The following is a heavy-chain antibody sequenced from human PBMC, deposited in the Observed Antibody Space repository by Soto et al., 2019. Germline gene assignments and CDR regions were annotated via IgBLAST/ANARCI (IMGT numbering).Heavy chain of an antibody. CDR3: ARDDSSSPGRFDP. CDR1: GYTFTSYG. Sequence: QVQLVQSGAEVKKPGASVKVTCKASGYTFTSYGCSWLRQAPGQGLEWMGWINAYSTYTDYAQNLQGRVTMTTDRSTSTAYMELRSLRSDDTAVYYCARDDSSSPGRFDPWGQGTLVTVSS. D-gene: IGHD3-22*01. V-gene: IGHV1-18*01. CDR2: INAYSTYT. J-gene: IGHJ5*02.